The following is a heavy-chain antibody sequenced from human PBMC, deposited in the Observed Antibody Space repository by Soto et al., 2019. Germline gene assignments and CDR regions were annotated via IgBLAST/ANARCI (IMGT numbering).Heavy chain of an antibody. J-gene: IGHJ4*02. Sequence: SETLSLTCNVSGFSISSGFYWGWVRQPPGKGLEWIGAIYHSGTTYFNPSLKSRVTMAIDTSKNQFSLSLASVAAADTAVYYCARAGAALVRGSIGGFDYWGQGTLVTVSS. CDR2: IYHSGTT. V-gene: IGHV4-38-2*02. D-gene: IGHD3-10*01. CDR3: ARAGAALVRGSIGGFDY. CDR1: GFSISSGFY.